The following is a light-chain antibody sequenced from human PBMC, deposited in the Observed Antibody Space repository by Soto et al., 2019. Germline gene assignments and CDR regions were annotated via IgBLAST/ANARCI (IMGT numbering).Light chain of an antibody. J-gene: IGLJ1*01. Sequence: QSALTQPASVSGSPGQSITISCTGTSXDVGSYNLVSWYQQHPGKAPKLMIYEGSKRPSGVSNRFSGSKSGNTASLTISGLQAEDEADYYCCSYAGSSTYVFGTGTKVTVL. V-gene: IGLV2-23*01. CDR2: EGS. CDR3: CSYAGSSTYV. CDR1: SXDVGSYNL.